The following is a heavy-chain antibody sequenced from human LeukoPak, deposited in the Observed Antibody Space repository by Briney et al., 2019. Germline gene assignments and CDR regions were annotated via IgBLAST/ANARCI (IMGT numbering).Heavy chain of an antibody. V-gene: IGHV3-21*01. CDR3: ARVDYSSSWYYFDY. J-gene: IGHJ4*02. D-gene: IGHD6-13*01. CDR2: ITSSSSNI. Sequence: PGGSLRLSCEASGFTFSKYNMNWVRQAPGKGLEWVSSITSSSSNIYYADSVKGRFTISRDNAKNSLYLQMNSLRAEDTAVYYCARVDYSSSWYYFDYWGQGALVTVSS. CDR1: GFTFSKYN.